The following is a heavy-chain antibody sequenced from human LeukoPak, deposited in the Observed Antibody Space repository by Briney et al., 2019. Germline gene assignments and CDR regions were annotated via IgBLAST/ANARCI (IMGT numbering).Heavy chain of an antibody. J-gene: IGHJ5*01. D-gene: IGHD6-13*01. Sequence: GRSLRLSCAASGFTFDDYAMHWVRQAPGKGLEWVSGISWNSGSIGYADSVKGRFTISRDNAKNSLYLQMNSLRAEDTAVYYCTRDISSRWYDFWGQGTLVTVSS. CDR1: GFTFDDYA. V-gene: IGHV3-9*01. CDR3: TRDISSRWYDF. CDR2: ISWNSGSI.